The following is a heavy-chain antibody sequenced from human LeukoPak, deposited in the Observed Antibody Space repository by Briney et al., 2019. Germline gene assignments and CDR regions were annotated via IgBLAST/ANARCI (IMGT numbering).Heavy chain of an antibody. Sequence: TSETLSLTCTDSGGSISSYYWSWIRQPPGKGLEWIGYIYYSGSTNYNPSLKSRVTISVDTSKNQFSLKLSSVTAADTAVYYCARDDNYGSGSFLDWGQGTLVTVSS. V-gene: IGHV4-59*01. CDR1: GGSISSYY. J-gene: IGHJ4*02. CDR3: ARDDNYGSGSFLD. D-gene: IGHD3-10*01. CDR2: IYYSGST.